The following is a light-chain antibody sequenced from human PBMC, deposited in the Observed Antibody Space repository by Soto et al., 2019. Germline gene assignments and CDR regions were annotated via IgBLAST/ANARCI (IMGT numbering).Light chain of an antibody. J-gene: IGKJ4*01. V-gene: IGKV1-12*01. Sequence: DIQMNQFPSSVSASVGDRVTITCRASQDIERWLAWYHQKPGEAPKVLIYAASSLQSGVPSRFSGSGSGTDFSLTISSLQHEDFATYSCKQSKSFPLTLGGVTKGDIK. CDR3: KQSKSFPLT. CDR1: QDIERW. CDR2: AAS.